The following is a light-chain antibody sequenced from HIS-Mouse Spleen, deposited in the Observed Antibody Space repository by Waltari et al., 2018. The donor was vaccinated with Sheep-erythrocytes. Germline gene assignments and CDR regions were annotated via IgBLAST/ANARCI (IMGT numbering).Light chain of an antibody. CDR2: EDS. V-gene: IGLV3-10*01. CDR3: YSTDSSGNHWV. CDR1: ALPKKY. Sequence: SYDLTQPPSVSVSPGPTARITCSGDALPKKYAYWYQQKSGQAPVLVIYEDSKRPPGLPERFSGSSSGTMATLTISGAQVEDDADYYCYSTDSSGNHWVFGGGTKLTVL. J-gene: IGLJ3*02.